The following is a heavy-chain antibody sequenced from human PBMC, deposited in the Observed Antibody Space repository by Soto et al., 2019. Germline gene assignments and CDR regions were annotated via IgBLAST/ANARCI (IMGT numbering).Heavy chain of an antibody. V-gene: IGHV3-48*01. CDR2: ISSSSSTI. D-gene: IGHD6-6*01. CDR3: AGDERVYSCSYGYYYYMDV. J-gene: IGHJ6*03. Sequence: EVQLVESGGGLVQPGGSLRLSCAASGFTFSSYSMNWVRQAPGKGLEWVSYISSSSSTIYYADSVKGRFTISRDNAKNSLYRQMNSLRAEDTAVYYCAGDERVYSCSYGYYYYMDVWGKGTTVTVSS. CDR1: GFTFSSYS.